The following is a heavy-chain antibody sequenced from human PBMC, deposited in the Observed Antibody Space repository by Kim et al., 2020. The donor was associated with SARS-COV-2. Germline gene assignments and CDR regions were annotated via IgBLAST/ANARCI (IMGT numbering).Heavy chain of an antibody. V-gene: IGHV3-30*04. CDR2: ISYDGSNK. CDR1: GFTFSSYA. CDR3: ASTRPKKRVTEKNWFDP. J-gene: IGHJ5*02. Sequence: GGSLRLSCAASGFTFSSYAMHWVRQAPGKGLEWVAVISYDGSNKYYADSVKGRFTISRDNSKNTLYLQMNSLRAEDTAVYYCASTRPKKRVTEKNWFDPWGQGTLVTVSS. D-gene: IGHD5-18*01.